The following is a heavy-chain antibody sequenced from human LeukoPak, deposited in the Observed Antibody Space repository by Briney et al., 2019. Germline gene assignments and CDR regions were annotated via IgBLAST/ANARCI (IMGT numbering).Heavy chain of an antibody. CDR1: GGSISTYY. J-gene: IGHJ4*02. Sequence: SETLSLTCTVSGGSISTYYWNWIRQPPGKGLEWIGYIYHSGSTNYNPSLQSRVTISVDTSKNQFSLNLNSVTAADTAVYYCARIHCGSISCFYLDYWGQGSLVTVSS. D-gene: IGHD2-2*01. CDR2: IYHSGST. CDR3: ARIHCGSISCFYLDY. V-gene: IGHV4-59*12.